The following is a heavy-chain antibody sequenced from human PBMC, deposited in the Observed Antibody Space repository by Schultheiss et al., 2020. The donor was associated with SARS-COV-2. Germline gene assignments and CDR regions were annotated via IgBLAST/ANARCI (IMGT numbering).Heavy chain of an antibody. V-gene: IGHV4-31*11. D-gene: IGHD2/OR15-2a*01. J-gene: IGHJ4*02. CDR3: ARGTTSRSDDS. Sequence: SQTLSLTCAVSGGSISSSNWWSWIRQHPGKGLEWIGYIYNSGSTYYNPSLESRVTISVDTSKNQFSLKLSSVTAADTAVYYCARGTTSRSDDSWGQGTLVTVSS. CDR1: GGSISSSNW. CDR2: IYNSGST.